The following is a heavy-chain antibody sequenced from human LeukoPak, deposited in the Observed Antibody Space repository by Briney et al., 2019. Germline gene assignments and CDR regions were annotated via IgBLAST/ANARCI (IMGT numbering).Heavy chain of an antibody. CDR1: GFTFSSYS. D-gene: IGHD1-26*01. J-gene: IGHJ4*02. CDR2: INWNGGST. CDR3: ASVGMTGIGPVNY. V-gene: IGHV3-20*04. Sequence: PGGSLRLSCAASGFTFSSYSMNWVRQAPGKGLEWISNINWNGGSTGYAESVKGRFTISRDNAKNSLYLQMNSLRTEDTALYYCASVGMTGIGPVNYWGLGTLVTVSS.